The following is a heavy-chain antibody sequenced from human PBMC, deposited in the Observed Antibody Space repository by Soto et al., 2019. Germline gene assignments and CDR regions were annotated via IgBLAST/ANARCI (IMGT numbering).Heavy chain of an antibody. Sequence: SSETLSLTCTVSGGSISRFYWSWIRQSPGKRPEWIGYIFYSGSTNYNPSLKSRVTMSVDTSKNQFSLKLSSVTAADTAVYYCARTTMSTVFDYWGQGTLVTVSS. CDR1: GGSISRFY. V-gene: IGHV4-59*01. D-gene: IGHD4-17*01. CDR3: ARTTMSTVFDY. J-gene: IGHJ4*02. CDR2: IFYSGST.